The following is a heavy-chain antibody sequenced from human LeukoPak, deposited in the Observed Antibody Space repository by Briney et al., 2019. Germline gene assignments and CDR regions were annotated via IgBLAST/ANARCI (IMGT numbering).Heavy chain of an antibody. V-gene: IGHV3-11*01. Sequence: PGGSLRLSCAASGFTFSDYYMSWIRQAPGKGLEWVSYISSSSSTIYYADSVKGRFTISRDNAKNSLYLQMSSLRAEDTAVYYCARGMPRIAAAGPQGGWGQGTLVTVSS. CDR2: ISSSSSTI. J-gene: IGHJ4*02. CDR3: ARGMPRIAAAGPQGG. CDR1: GFTFSDYY. D-gene: IGHD6-13*01.